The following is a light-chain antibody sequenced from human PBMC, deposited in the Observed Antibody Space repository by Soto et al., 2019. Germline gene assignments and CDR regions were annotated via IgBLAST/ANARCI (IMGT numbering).Light chain of an antibody. Sequence: DIQMTQSPSTLSASVGDRVTVTCRASQSTSSSLAWYQQKPGKAPNLLIYDASSLESGVPSRFSGSGSGTEFTLTISSLQPDDFATYYCQQYNSYSWTFGQGTKVEIK. CDR1: QSTSSS. CDR3: QQYNSYSWT. J-gene: IGKJ1*01. V-gene: IGKV1-5*01. CDR2: DAS.